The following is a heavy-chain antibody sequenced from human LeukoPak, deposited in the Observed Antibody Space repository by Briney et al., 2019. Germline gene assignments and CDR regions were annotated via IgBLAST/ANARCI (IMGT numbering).Heavy chain of an antibody. D-gene: IGHD3-10*01. CDR1: GGSISSYY. CDR2: IYYSGST. J-gene: IGHJ6*03. V-gene: IGHV4-59*01. Sequence: SETLSLTCTVSGGSISSYYWSWLRQPPGKGLEWIGYIYYSGSTNYNPSLKSRVTISVDTSKNQFSLKLSSVTAADTAVYYCARESGYGSGSKDEYYHYYYMDVWGKGTTVTISS. CDR3: ARESGYGSGSKDEYYHYYYMDV.